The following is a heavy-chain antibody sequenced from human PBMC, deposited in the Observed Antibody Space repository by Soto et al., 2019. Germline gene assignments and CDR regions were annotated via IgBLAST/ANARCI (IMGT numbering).Heavy chain of an antibody. J-gene: IGHJ6*02. Sequence: GESLKISCKGSGYSFTSYWIGWVRQMPGKGLEWMGIIYPGDSDTRYSPSFQGQVTISADKSISTAYLQWSSLKASDTAMYYCARHKRRGYSYGYPTYYYYYGMDVWGQGTTVTVSS. V-gene: IGHV5-51*01. D-gene: IGHD5-18*01. CDR3: ARHKRRGYSYGYPTYYYYYGMDV. CDR2: IYPGDSDT. CDR1: GYSFTSYW.